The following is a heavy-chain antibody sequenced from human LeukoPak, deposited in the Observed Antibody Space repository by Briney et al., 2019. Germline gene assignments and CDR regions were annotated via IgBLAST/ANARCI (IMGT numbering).Heavy chain of an antibody. D-gene: IGHD6-19*01. Sequence: GASVKVSCKASGYTFTSYYMHWVRQAPGQGLEWMGIINPNSGGTNYAQKFQGRVTMTRDTSISTAYMELSRLRSDDTAVYYCARVGTGYSSGWYSYWGQGTLVTVSS. CDR3: ARVGTGYSSGWYSY. V-gene: IGHV1-2*02. CDR2: INPNSGGT. J-gene: IGHJ4*02. CDR1: GYTFTSYY.